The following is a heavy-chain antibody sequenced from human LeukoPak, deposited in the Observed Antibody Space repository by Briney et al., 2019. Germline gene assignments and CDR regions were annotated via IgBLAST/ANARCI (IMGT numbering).Heavy chain of an antibody. J-gene: IGHJ6*02. D-gene: IGHD3-10*01. CDR2: INTNTGNP. V-gene: IGHV7-4-1*02. Sequence: ASVKVSCKASGYTFTSYAMNWVRQAPGQGLEWMGWINTNTGNPTYAQGFTGRFVFSLDTSVSTAYLQISSLKAEDTAVYYCASSPGRMVRDRMMDVWAKGPRSPSP. CDR1: GYTFTSYA. CDR3: ASSPGRMVRDRMMDV.